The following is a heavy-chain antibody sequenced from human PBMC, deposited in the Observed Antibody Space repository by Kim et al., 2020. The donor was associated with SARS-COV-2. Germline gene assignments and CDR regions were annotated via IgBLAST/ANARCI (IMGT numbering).Heavy chain of an antibody. CDR2: IYYIGST. V-gene: IGHV4-39*01. CDR1: GGSISSSSYY. J-gene: IGHJ4*02. D-gene: IGHD6-13*01. Sequence: SETLSLTCTVSGGSISSSSYYWGWIRQPPGKGLEWIGSIYYIGSTYYNPSLKSRVTISVDTSKNQFSLKLSSVTAADTAVYYCASLVGLRLSEQLVTLYYFDYWGQGTLVTVSS. CDR3: ASLVGLRLSEQLVTLYYFDY.